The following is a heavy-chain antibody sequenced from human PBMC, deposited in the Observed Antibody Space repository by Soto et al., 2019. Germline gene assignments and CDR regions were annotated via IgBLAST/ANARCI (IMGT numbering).Heavy chain of an antibody. J-gene: IGHJ6*02. CDR2: NIPIFGTA. CDR1: GGTFSNFV. D-gene: IGHD5-18*01. CDR3: AREEIATWIQLPYYYYYGMDV. V-gene: IGHV1-69*13. Sequence: SVKVSCKASGGTFSNFVISWVRQAPGQGLEWMGGNIPIFGTANYAQKFQGRVTIIADESTGTTYMELTSLRSEDTAVYYCAREEIATWIQLPYYYYYGMDVWGQGTTVTVSS.